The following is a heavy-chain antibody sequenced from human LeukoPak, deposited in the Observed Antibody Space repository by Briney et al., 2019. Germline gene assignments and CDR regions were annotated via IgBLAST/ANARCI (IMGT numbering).Heavy chain of an antibody. CDR2: IYYSGTT. D-gene: IGHD5-24*01. V-gene: IGHV4-31*11. Sequence: SETLSLTCGVSNGSINSGGFYWSWVRQHPGKGLEWIGYIYYSGTTYYNPSLKSRLIISVDTCKNQFSLKLSSVTAADTAVYYCARDEDGYNSLEYWGQGTLVTVSS. J-gene: IGHJ4*02. CDR1: NGSINSGGFY. CDR3: ARDEDGYNSLEY.